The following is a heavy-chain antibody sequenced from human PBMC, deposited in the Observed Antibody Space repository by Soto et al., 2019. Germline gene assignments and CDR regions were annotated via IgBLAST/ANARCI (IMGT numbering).Heavy chain of an antibody. J-gene: IGHJ4*02. Sequence: QLQLVQSGAEAKKPGASVKVSCKASGYTFPTSTISWLRQAPGQGLEWMGWIKAYSGNPNYAQKLQGRVTMTTDTSTSTAYMELRILTTDDTAIYYCAIANYGDDDYWGQGTLVTVSS. CDR3: AIANYGDDDY. CDR1: GYTFPTST. V-gene: IGHV1-18*01. CDR2: IKAYSGNP. D-gene: IGHD4-17*01.